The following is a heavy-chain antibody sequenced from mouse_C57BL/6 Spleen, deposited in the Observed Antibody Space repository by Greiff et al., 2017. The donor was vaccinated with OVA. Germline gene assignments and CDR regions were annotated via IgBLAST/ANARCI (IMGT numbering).Heavy chain of an antibody. J-gene: IGHJ4*01. V-gene: IGHV1-64*01. CDR3: ASGGYGYDWFDAMDY. Sequence: QVQLQQPGAELVKPGASVKLSCKASGYTFTSYWMHWVKQRPGQGLEWIGMIHPNSGSTNYNEKFKSKATLTVDKSSSTAYMQLSSLTSADSAVYYCASGGYGYDWFDAMDYWGQGTSVTVSS. D-gene: IGHD2-2*01. CDR2: IHPNSGST. CDR1: GYTFTSYW.